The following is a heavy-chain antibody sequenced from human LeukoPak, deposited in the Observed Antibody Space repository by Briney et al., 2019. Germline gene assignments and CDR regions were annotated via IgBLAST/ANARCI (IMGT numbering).Heavy chain of an antibody. J-gene: IGHJ1*01. D-gene: IGHD6-6*01. CDR1: GFTFSSYA. V-gene: IGHV3-30-3*01. Sequence: GGSLRLSCAASGFTFSSYAMHWVRQAPGKGLEWVAVISYDGSNKYYADSVKGRFTISRDNSKNTLYLQMNSLRAEDTAVYYCARVAAKEAYSSSITRLQPAGHPRAEYFQHWGQGTLVTVSS. CDR2: ISYDGSNK. CDR3: ARVAAKEAYSSSITRLQPAGHPRAEYFQH.